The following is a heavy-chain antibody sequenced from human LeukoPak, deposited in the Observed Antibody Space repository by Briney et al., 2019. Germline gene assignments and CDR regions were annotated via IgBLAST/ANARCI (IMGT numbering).Heavy chain of an antibody. D-gene: IGHD2-15*01. Sequence: ASVNVSCKASGYTLTRYGFSWVRQAPGQGLEWMGWISVNNAKTNYAQKFHGRVTMTTDTSTTTAYMELRSLTSDDTAVYYCARVGYCSGGSCCPDYWGQGTLVTVSS. CDR1: GYTLTRYG. CDR2: ISVNNAKT. J-gene: IGHJ4*02. V-gene: IGHV1-18*01. CDR3: ARVGYCSGGSCCPDY.